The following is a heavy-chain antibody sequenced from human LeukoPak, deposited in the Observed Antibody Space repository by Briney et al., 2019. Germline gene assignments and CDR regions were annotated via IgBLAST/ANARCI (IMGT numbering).Heavy chain of an antibody. Sequence: PGGSLRLSCAASGFTFSTYWMSWVRQAPGKGLEWVANINQDGSEKYYVDSVKGRFTISRDNAQNSPYLQMNSLRAEDTAVYYCQFGSGSYYNIPYNWFDPWGQGTLVTVSS. V-gene: IGHV3-7*01. CDR1: GFTFSTYW. D-gene: IGHD3-10*01. CDR3: QFGSGSYYNIPYNWFDP. CDR2: INQDGSEK. J-gene: IGHJ5*02.